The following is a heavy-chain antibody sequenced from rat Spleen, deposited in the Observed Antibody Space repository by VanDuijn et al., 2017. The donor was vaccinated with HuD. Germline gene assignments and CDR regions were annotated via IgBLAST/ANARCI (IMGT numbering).Heavy chain of an antibody. Sequence: EVQLVESGGGLVQPGRSLKLSCAASGFTFSDYYMAWVRQAPTKGLEWVATISYDGSSTYYRDSVKGRFTISRDNAKSTLYLQMDSLRSEDTATYYCARHGGTYEWGQGVMVTVSS. V-gene: IGHV5-7*01. CDR2: ISYDGSST. CDR3: ARHGGTYE. J-gene: IGHJ2*01. D-gene: IGHD2-1*01. CDR1: GFTFSDYY.